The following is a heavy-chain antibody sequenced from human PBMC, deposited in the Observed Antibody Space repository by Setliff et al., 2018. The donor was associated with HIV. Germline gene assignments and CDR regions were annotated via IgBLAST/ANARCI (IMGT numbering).Heavy chain of an antibody. CDR3: TRWHPPYGFWEEDY. CDR2: INHSGST. D-gene: IGHD3-10*01. Sequence: SETLSLTCAVYGASFSGYYWTWIRQPPGKGLEWIGEINHSGSTNYNPSLKSRVTISIDTSKNHFSLKVNSVTASDTAVYYCTRWHPPYGFWEEDYWGQGTLVTVSS. V-gene: IGHV4-34*01. J-gene: IGHJ4*02. CDR1: GASFSGYY.